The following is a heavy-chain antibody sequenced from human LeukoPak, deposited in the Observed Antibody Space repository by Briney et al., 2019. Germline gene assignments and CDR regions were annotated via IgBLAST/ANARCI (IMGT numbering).Heavy chain of an antibody. V-gene: IGHV3-53*01. J-gene: IGHJ4*02. D-gene: IGHD3-16*02. Sequence: GGSLRLSCAAPGFTVSSNYMSWVRQAPGKGLEWVSVIYSGGSTYYADSVKGRFTISRDNSKNTLYLQMNSLRAEDTAVYYCARDRRTGRLGELSLDPCFDYWGQGTLVTVSS. CDR1: GFTVSSNY. CDR2: IYSGGST. CDR3: ARDRRTGRLGELSLDPCFDY.